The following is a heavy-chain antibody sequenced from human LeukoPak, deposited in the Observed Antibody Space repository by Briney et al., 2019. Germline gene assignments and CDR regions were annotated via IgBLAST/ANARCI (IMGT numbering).Heavy chain of an antibody. J-gene: IGHJ4*02. CDR3: ARDSISGTFDY. CDR1: GYTFTGYY. D-gene: IGHD1-26*01. CDR2: INPNSGGT. Sequence: ASVKVSCKASGYTFTGYYMHWVRQAPGQGLEWMGWINPNSGGTNYAQKFQGRVTITRDTSISTAYMELSRLRSDDTAVYYRARDSISGTFDYWGQGTLVTVSS. V-gene: IGHV1-2*02.